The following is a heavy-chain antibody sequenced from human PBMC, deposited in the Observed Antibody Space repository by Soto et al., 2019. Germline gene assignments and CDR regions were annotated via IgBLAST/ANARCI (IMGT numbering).Heavy chain of an antibody. J-gene: IGHJ4*02. V-gene: IGHV3-33*01. D-gene: IGHD3-10*01. CDR2: IWFDGSDE. CDR1: GFMFSRYG. Sequence: QVQLVESGGGVVQPGRSLRLSCTTSGFMFSRYGIHWVRQAPGKGLEWVANIWFDGSDEYYADSVKGRFTISRDNSKNTVYLQMNSLRAEDTAVSYCARGPPARAIDYWGQGTLVTVSS. CDR3: ARGPPARAIDY.